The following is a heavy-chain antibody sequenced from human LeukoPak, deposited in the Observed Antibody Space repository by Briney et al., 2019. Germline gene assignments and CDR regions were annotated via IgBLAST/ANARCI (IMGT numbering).Heavy chain of an antibody. V-gene: IGHV3-23*01. CDR2: ISLNGETT. CDR3: AQGFSSGWYPY. J-gene: IGHJ4*02. D-gene: IGHD6-19*01. CDR1: GFSVSSFG. Sequence: GGSLRLSCAVSGFSVSSFGMSWVRQAPGKGLEWISAISLNGETTWYADSVKGRFTTSRDNSKNTLYLQLTSLRAEDTAVYYCAQGFSSGWYPYWGQGSLVSVSS.